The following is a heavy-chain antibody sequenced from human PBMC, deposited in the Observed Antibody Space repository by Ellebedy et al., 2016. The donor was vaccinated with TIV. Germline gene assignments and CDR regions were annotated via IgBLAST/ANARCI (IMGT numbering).Heavy chain of an antibody. Sequence: GESLKISCAASGFTFSNYWMSWIRQAPGKGLEWVANMNPDGSDNYYVDSVKGRFTISRDNSKNSLYLQMNSLRADDTALYYCASAARGSGAYESFWGQGTLVTVSS. J-gene: IGHJ4*02. CDR2: MNPDGSDN. CDR3: ASAARGSGAYESF. D-gene: IGHD5-12*01. V-gene: IGHV3-7*01. CDR1: GFTFSNYW.